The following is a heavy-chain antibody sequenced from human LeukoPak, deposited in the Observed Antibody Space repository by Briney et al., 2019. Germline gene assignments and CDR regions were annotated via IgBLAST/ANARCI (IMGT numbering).Heavy chain of an antibody. CDR1: GYTFTSYD. CDR3: ARRGTNYYDSSGYPPFDI. Sequence: GASVKVSCKASGYTFTSYDINWVRQATGQGLEWMGWMNPNSGNTGYAQKFQGRVTMTRNTSISTAYMELSSLRSEDTAVYYCARRGTNYYDSSGYPPFDIWGQGTMVTVSS. CDR2: MNPNSGNT. J-gene: IGHJ3*02. V-gene: IGHV1-8*01. D-gene: IGHD3-22*01.